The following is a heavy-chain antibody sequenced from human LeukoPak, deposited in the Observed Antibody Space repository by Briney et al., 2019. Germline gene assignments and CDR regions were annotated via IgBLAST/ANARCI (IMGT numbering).Heavy chain of an antibody. J-gene: IGHJ6*02. Sequence: PSETLSLTCTVSGGSISSGGYYWSWIRQHPGKGLEWIGYIYYSGSTYYNPSLKSRVTISVDTSKNQFSLKLSSVTAADTAVYYCARETGDYDPYGMDVWGQGTTVTVSS. V-gene: IGHV4-31*03. CDR2: IYYSGST. CDR3: ARETGDYDPYGMDV. CDR1: GGSISSGGYY.